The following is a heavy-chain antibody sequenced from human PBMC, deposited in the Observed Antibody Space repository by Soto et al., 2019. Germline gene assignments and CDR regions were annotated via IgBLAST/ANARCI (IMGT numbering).Heavy chain of an antibody. CDR1: GYTFTAYY. Sequence: ASVKVSCKASGYTFTAYYMHWVRQAPGQGLEWMGWVNPNSGGTNYAQKFQGRVTMTRDTSITTAYMELSRLRSDDTAVYYCARSIAARRTVDYWGQGTLVTVSS. D-gene: IGHD6-6*01. V-gene: IGHV1-2*02. CDR2: VNPNSGGT. J-gene: IGHJ4*01. CDR3: ARSIAARRTVDY.